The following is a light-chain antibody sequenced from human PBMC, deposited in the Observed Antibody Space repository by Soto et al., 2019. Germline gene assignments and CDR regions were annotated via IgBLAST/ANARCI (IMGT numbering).Light chain of an antibody. CDR3: QQYYSYPRT. CDR2: AAS. CDR1: QGISSY. Sequence: AIRMTQSPSSLSASTGDRVTITCRASQGISSYLAWYQQKPGKAPKLLIYAASTLQSGVPSRFSGSRSGTDSTLTISCLQSEDFATYYCQQYYSYPRTFGQGTKVEIK. J-gene: IGKJ1*01. V-gene: IGKV1-8*01.